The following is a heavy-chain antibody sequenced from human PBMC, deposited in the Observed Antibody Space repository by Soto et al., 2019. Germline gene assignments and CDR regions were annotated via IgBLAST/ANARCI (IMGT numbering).Heavy chain of an antibody. CDR1: GYTFTSYD. CDR2: MNPNSGNT. Sequence: GASVKVSCKASGYTFTSYDINWVRQATGQGLEWMGWMNPNSGNTGYAQKFQGRVTMTRNTSISTAYMELSSLRSEDTAVYYCARGGNYYDSSGYYYHTHDYWGQGTLVTVSS. D-gene: IGHD3-22*01. CDR3: ARGGNYYDSSGYYYHTHDY. J-gene: IGHJ4*02. V-gene: IGHV1-8*01.